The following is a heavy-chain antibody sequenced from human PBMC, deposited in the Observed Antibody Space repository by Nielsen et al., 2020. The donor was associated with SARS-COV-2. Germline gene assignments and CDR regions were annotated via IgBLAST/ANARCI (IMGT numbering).Heavy chain of an antibody. V-gene: IGHV3-30-3*01. CDR2: ISYDGSNK. J-gene: IGHJ4*02. D-gene: IGHD1-26*01. CDR1: GLTFSSYA. CDR3: ARASSGSYLYYFDY. Sequence: GESLKISCVASGLTFSSYAMHWVRQAPGKGLEWVAVISYDGSNKYYADSVKGRFTISRDNSKNTLYLQMNSLRAEDTAVYYCARASSGSYLYYFDYWGQGTLVTVSS.